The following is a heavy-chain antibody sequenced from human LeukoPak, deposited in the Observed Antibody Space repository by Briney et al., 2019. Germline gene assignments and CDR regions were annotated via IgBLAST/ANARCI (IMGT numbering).Heavy chain of an antibody. CDR2: MQSTGNS. J-gene: IGHJ4*02. CDR3: ARDKRHSYGRYFAH. D-gene: IGHD5-18*01. Sequence: SETLSLTCSVFGDPISTYHWNWIRTPPGKGLEWIAYMQSTGNSQYNPSLKSRVAMSVDTSKNQVVLNLSSVTAADTAVYYCARDKRHSYGRYFAHWGQGMLVAVSS. V-gene: IGHV4-59*01. CDR1: GDPISTYH.